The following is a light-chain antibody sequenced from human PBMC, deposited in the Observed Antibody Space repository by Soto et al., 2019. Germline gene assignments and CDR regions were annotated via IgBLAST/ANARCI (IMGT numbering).Light chain of an antibody. CDR2: QTS. Sequence: ENVLTQSPATLSSFPGDRVTLSFRASQYINTRLAWYQHRPGQAPRLLIYQTSLRAAGIPARFSASGSGTDFTLTISDVQPEDFALYYCHQRQSWPRTFGQGTKVDIK. CDR1: QYINTR. CDR3: HQRQSWPRT. J-gene: IGKJ1*01. V-gene: IGKV3-11*01.